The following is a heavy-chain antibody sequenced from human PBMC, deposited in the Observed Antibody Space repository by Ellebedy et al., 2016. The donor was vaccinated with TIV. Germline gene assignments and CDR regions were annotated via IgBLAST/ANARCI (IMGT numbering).Heavy chain of an antibody. CDR2: ITHSGST. Sequence: MPGGSLRLSCTVSGGSISRSGYYWSWIRQHPGKGLEWIGEITHSGSTNYNPSLKSRVTISVNTSKNQFSLNLSSVTAADTAVYYCARGLARDYWGQGTLVTVSS. J-gene: IGHJ4*02. V-gene: IGHV4-39*07. CDR1: GGSISRSGYY. CDR3: ARGLARDY.